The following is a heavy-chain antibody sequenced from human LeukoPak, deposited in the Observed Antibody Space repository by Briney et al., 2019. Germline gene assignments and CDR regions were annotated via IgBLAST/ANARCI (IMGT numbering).Heavy chain of an antibody. CDR2: IYTSGST. V-gene: IGHV4-4*07. CDR1: GGSISSYY. D-gene: IGHD1-26*01. Sequence: PSETLSLTCTVSGGSISSYYWSWIRQPAGKGLEWIGRIYTSGSTNYNPSLKSRVTMSVDTSKNQFSLKLSSVTAADTAVYYCARDRSGSYFGDDDAFDIWGRGTTVTVSS. J-gene: IGHJ3*02. CDR3: ARDRSGSYFGDDDAFDI.